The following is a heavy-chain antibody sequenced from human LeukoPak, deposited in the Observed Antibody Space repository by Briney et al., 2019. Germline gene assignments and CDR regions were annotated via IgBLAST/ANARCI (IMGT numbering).Heavy chain of an antibody. V-gene: IGHV3-21*01. D-gene: IGHD4-11*01. CDR3: ATSYTVTTDYYYGMDV. J-gene: IGHJ6*02. CDR2: ISSSSSYI. Sequence: GGSLRLSCAASGFTFSSYSMNWVRQAPGKGLEWVSSISSSSSYIYYADSVKGRFTISRDNAKNSLYLQMNSLRAEDTAVYYCATSYTVTTDYYYGMDVWGQGTTATVSS. CDR1: GFTFSSYS.